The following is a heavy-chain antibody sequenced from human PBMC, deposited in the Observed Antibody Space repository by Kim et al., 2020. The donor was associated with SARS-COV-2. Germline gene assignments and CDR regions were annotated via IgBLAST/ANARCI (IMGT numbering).Heavy chain of an antibody. CDR1: GFTFSTYA. D-gene: IGHD3-3*01. J-gene: IGHJ4*02. CDR2: ISGSGSST. V-gene: IGHV3-23*01. Sequence: GGSLRLSCATSGFTFSTYAMSWVRQAPGKGLEWVSAISGSGSSTYYADSVKGRFTISRDNSKNTLYLQMNSLRAEDTAVYSCAKFVRNYNFWSGYNTWGQGTLVTVSS. CDR3: AKFVRNYNFWSGYNT.